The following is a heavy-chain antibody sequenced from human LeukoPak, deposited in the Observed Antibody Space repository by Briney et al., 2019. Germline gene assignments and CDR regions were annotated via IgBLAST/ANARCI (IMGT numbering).Heavy chain of an antibody. CDR3: VRAAPRDCSPASCSLFDT. CDR1: GFTFNNYA. D-gene: IGHD2-2*01. Sequence: GGSLRLSCAGSGFTFNNYAMSWARRAPRKGLEWVSTIMIGGDGKHYADSVKGRITISRDRSESTLYLQMNGLRADDTAVYYCVRAAPRDCSPASCSLFDTWGQGTLVTVSS. J-gene: IGHJ4*02. V-gene: IGHV3-23*01. CDR2: IMIGGDGK.